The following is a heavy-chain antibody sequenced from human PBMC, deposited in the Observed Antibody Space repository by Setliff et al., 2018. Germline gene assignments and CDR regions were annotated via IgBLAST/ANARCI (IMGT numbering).Heavy chain of an antibody. D-gene: IGHD3-3*01. V-gene: IGHV4-31*03. CDR2: IYYVGTT. J-gene: IGHJ4*02. CDR1: ADSGGSISSGGYY. CDR3: ARRPLFGVVIASVAGMEFDY. Sequence: SETLSLTCTVSADSGGSISSGGYYWSWIRQFPGKGLEWIGYIYYVGTTYYNPSLKSRVMISVDTSKNQFSLKLTSVSAADTAVYYCARRPLFGVVIASVAGMEFDYWGQGIRVTVSS.